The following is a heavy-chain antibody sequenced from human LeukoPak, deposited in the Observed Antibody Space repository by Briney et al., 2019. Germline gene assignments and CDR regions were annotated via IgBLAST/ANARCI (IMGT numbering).Heavy chain of an antibody. CDR3: ATEKNCSSTDCSAGMDV. J-gene: IGHJ6*02. D-gene: IGHD2-2*01. V-gene: IGHV1-24*01. Sequence: ASVKVSCKVSGYMFSELSMHWVRRAPGKGLEWMGSFDTVDGETIYAQKFQGRVTMTEDTSTDTAYVELSSLRSEDTAVYYCATEKNCSSTDCSAGMDVWGQGTTVTVSS. CDR2: FDTVDGET. CDR1: GYMFSELS.